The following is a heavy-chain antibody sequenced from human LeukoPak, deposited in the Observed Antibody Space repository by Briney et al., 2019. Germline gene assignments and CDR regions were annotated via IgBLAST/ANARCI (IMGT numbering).Heavy chain of an antibody. Sequence: GGSLRLSCAASGFTFDDYGMSWVRQAPGKGLEWVSGINWNGGSTGYADSVKGRFTISRDNAKSSLYLQMNSLRAEDTALYYCARDTRYSYGSIHDAFDIWGQGTMVTVSS. V-gene: IGHV3-20*04. D-gene: IGHD5-18*01. CDR3: ARDTRYSYGSIHDAFDI. CDR2: INWNGGST. CDR1: GFTFDDYG. J-gene: IGHJ3*02.